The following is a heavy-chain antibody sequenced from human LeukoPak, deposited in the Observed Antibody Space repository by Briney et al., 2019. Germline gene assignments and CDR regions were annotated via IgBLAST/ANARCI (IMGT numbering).Heavy chain of an antibody. J-gene: IGHJ4*02. D-gene: IGHD2-2*01. CDR1: GFTFNIHW. Sequence: PGGSLRLSCEASGFTFNIHWMNWVRQAPGKGLEWLANIRPDGSEKVYVDSVRGRFTISRDNTKNSVYLQMNNLRSEDSAVYYCSGRSSFSSIYWGQGIRVTVSS. V-gene: IGHV3-7*01. CDR3: SGRSSFSSIY. CDR2: IRPDGSEK.